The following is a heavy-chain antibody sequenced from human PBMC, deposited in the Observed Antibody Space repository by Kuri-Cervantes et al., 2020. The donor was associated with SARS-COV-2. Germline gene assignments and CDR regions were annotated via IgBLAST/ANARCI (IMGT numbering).Heavy chain of an antibody. J-gene: IGHJ4*02. CDR3: ARDDSRLEGYFDY. V-gene: IGHV4-4*07. CDR1: GGSISSYY. Sequence: GSLRLSCTVSGGSISSYYWSWIRQPAGKGLEWIGRIYTSGSTNYNPSLKSRVTMSVDTSKNQFSLKLSSVTAADTAVYYCARDDSRLEGYFDYWGQGTLVTASS. D-gene: IGHD3-22*01. CDR2: IYTSGST.